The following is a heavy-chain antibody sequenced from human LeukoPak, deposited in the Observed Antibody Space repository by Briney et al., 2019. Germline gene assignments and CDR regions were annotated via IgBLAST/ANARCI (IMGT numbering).Heavy chain of an antibody. V-gene: IGHV3-15*01. D-gene: IGHD3-10*01. CDR2: IKSKSDGATT. Sequence: GGSLRLSCAASGFTFSSAWMTWVRQAPGKGLEWVGRIKSKSDGATTDYAAPVKGRFTISRDDPKNTLYLQMNSLKTEDTAVYFCYGSGRVPWGQGTLVTVSS. J-gene: IGHJ5*02. CDR1: GFTFSSAW. CDR3: YGSGRVP.